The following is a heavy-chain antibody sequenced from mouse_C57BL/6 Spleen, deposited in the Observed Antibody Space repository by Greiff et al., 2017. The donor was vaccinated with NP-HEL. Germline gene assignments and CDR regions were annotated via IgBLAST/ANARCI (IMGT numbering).Heavy chain of an antibody. V-gene: IGHV1-15*01. CDR2: IDPETGGT. Sequence: QVQLKESGAELVRPGASVTLSCKASGYTFTDYEMHWVKQTPVHGLEWIGAIDPETGGTAYNQKFKGKAILTADKSSSTAYMELRSLTSEDSAVYYCTRGEGPRWYFDVWGTGTTVTVSS. CDR3: TRGEGPRWYFDV. J-gene: IGHJ1*03. CDR1: GYTFTDYE.